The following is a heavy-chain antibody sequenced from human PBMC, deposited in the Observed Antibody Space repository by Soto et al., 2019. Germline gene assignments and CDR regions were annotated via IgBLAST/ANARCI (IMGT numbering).Heavy chain of an antibody. CDR2: ISHDDTYE. CDR3: AIEISVSGGQRRLES. J-gene: IGHJ3*01. V-gene: IGHV3-30*13. CDR1: GFTFANYG. Sequence: QVQLVESGGGVVQPGMSLRLSCEASGFTFANYGMHWVRQAPGKGLEWLAVISHDDTYEDTALFVKGRSTISRDNSKNSRYLDMKDLTLEDTAVYSCAIEISVSGGQRRLESWGQGILVTVSS.